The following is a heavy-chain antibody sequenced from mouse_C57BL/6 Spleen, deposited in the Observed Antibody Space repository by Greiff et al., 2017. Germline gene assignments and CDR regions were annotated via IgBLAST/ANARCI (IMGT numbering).Heavy chain of an antibody. CDR1: GFNIKDYY. D-gene: IGHD2-14*01. CDR3: ARKGGTRNFDV. J-gene: IGHJ1*03. CDR2: IDPEDGET. V-gene: IGHV14-2*01. Sequence: VQLQQSGAELVKPGASVKLSCTASGFNIKDYYMHWVKQRTEQGLEWIGRIDPEDGETKSAPKFQGKATITADTSSNTAYLQLSSLTSEDTAVYYCARKGGTRNFDVWGTGTTVTVSS.